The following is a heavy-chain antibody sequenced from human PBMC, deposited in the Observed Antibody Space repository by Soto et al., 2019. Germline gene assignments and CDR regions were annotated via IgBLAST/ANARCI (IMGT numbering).Heavy chain of an antibody. Sequence: VQMVESGGGVVQPGRSLRLSCAASGFTFSSYGMHRVRQAPGKGLEWVAVISYDGSNKYYADSVKSLFTISRDNSINTLYRQINTLQFVDIKLYYSATTRTALYLGATGFEYWGKQSLMTDYS. J-gene: IGHJ4*03. CDR3: ATTRTALYLGATGFEY. CDR2: ISYDGSNK. CDR1: GFTFSSYG. D-gene: IGHD5-12*01. V-gene: IGHV3-30*03.